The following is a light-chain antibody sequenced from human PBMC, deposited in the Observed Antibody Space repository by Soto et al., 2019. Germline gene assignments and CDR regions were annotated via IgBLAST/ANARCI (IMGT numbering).Light chain of an antibody. V-gene: IGLV1-47*01. Sequence: QSVLTQPPSASGTPGQRVAISCSGSRSNIGSNYVYWYQQLPGTAPKLLIYRNNQRPSGVPDRFSGSKSGTSASLAISGRRSEDEADYYCATWDDSLSGPVFGGGTKPTVL. J-gene: IGLJ2*01. CDR1: RSNIGSNY. CDR2: RNN. CDR3: ATWDDSLSGPV.